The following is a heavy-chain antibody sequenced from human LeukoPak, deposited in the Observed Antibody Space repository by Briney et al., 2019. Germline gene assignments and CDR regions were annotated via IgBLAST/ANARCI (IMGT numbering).Heavy chain of an antibody. V-gene: IGHV3-23*01. D-gene: IGHD3-10*01. J-gene: IGHJ4*02. CDR1: GFTFSSYA. Sequence: TGVSLRLSCAASGFTFSSYAMSGVRQAPGKGLEWVSAISGSGGSTYYADSVKGRFTISRDNSKNTLYLQMNSLRAEDTAVYYCAKSMVRGVINDFDYWGQGTLVTVSS. CDR3: AKSMVRGVINDFDY. CDR2: ISGSGGST.